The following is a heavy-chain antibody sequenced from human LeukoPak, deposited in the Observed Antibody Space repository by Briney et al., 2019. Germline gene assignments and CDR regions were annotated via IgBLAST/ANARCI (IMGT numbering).Heavy chain of an antibody. CDR2: ISSSSNYI. J-gene: IGHJ4*02. Sequence: GGSLRLSCAASGFTFSSYSMNWVRQAPGKGLEWVSSISSSSNYIYYADSVKGRFTISRDNAKNSLYLQMNSLRAEDTAVYYCATARAYNYGSFDYWGQGTLVTVSS. V-gene: IGHV3-21*01. CDR3: ATARAYNYGSFDY. D-gene: IGHD5-18*01. CDR1: GFTFSSYS.